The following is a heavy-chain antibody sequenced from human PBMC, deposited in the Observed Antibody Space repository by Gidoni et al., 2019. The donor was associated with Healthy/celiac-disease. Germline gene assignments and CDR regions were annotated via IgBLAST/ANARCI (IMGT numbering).Heavy chain of an antibody. CDR2: ISYDGSNK. Sequence: QVQLVESGGGVVQPGRSLRLSCAASGFPFSSYAMHWVRQAPGKGLEWVAVISYDGSNKYYADSVKGRFTISRDNSKNTLYLQMNSLRAEDTAVYYCAREIDSSPYYFDYWGQGTLVTVSS. CDR1: GFPFSSYA. CDR3: AREIDSSPYYFDY. J-gene: IGHJ4*02. D-gene: IGHD3-22*01. V-gene: IGHV3-30*01.